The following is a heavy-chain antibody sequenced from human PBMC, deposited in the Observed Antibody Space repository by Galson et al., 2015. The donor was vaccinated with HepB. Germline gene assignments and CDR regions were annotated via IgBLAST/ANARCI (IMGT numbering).Heavy chain of an antibody. CDR1: GFTFSFYT. D-gene: IGHD3-22*01. Sequence: SLRLSCAASGFTFSFYTVNWVRQAPGKGLESLASISASSSYINYADSVRGRFTISRDNAKNSLYLQMNSLRIEDTAVYYCATFNDGSDDYWGQGTLVTVSS. V-gene: IGHV3-21*06. CDR3: ATFNDGSDDY. J-gene: IGHJ4*02. CDR2: ISASSSYI.